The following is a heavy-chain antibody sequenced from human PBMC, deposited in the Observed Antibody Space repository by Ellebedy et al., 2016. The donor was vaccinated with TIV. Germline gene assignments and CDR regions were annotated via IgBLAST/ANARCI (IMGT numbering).Heavy chain of an antibody. J-gene: IGHJ4*02. CDR3: ARPRKRSGLDY. D-gene: IGHD3-3*01. CDR2: IWNDGSNK. Sequence: GGSLRLXXAASGFTFSTYGMHWVRQAPGKGLEWVAMIWNDGSNKFYADSAKGRFTISRDNAKNSLYLQMNSLRAEDTAVYYCARPRKRSGLDYWGQGTLVTVSS. CDR1: GFTFSTYG. V-gene: IGHV3-33*01.